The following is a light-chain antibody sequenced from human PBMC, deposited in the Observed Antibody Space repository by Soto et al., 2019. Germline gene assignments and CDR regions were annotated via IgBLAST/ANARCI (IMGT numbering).Light chain of an antibody. CDR3: QQNYSATWT. V-gene: IGKV1-39*01. CDR1: QGISTY. J-gene: IGKJ1*01. Sequence: DIQMTQSPSSLSASVGDRLTITCRASQGISTYLNWYQQKPGKAPKLLIYTASTLQSGVPSRFSGSGSETDFTLTISSLQPEDFATYSCQQNYSATWTFGQGTKVEIK. CDR2: TAS.